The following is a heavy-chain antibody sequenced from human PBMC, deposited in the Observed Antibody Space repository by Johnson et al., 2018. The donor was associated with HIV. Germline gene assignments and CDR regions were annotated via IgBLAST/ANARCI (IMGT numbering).Heavy chain of an antibody. J-gene: IGHJ3*02. CDR2: ISYDGSNK. CDR3: ASQIVVVTADDAFDI. D-gene: IGHD2-21*02. Sequence: QVQLVESGGGVVQPGRSLRLSCAASGFTFSSNAMHWVRQAPGKGLEWVAVISYDGSNKYYADSVKGRFTISRDNSKNTLYLQVNSLRAEDTAVYYCASQIVVVTADDAFDIWGQGTRVTVSS. CDR1: GFTFSSNA. V-gene: IGHV3-30*04.